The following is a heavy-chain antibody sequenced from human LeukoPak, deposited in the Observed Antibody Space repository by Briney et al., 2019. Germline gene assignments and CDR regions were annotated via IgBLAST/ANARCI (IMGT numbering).Heavy chain of an antibody. J-gene: IGHJ4*02. CDR1: GYTFTGYY. CDR2: INPNSGGT. CDR3: ARDRLRDGAQLRSPSGIFDY. D-gene: IGHD3-16*01. Sequence: ASVKVSCKASGYTFTGYYMHWVRQAPGQGLEGMGRINPNSGGTNYAQKVQGRVTMTRDRSNSTAYMELSRLRSDDTAVYYCARDRLRDGAQLRSPSGIFDYWGQGTLVTVSS. V-gene: IGHV1-2*06.